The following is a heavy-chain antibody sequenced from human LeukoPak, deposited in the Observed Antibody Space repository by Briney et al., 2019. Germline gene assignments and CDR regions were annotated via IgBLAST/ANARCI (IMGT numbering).Heavy chain of an antibody. Sequence: GASVKVSCKASGYTFTNYGISWVRQAPGQGLEWMGIINPSGGSTSYAQKFQGSVTMTRDTSTSTVYMELSSLRSEDTAVYYCAREDRRVVATSPLDYWGQGTLVTVSS. CDR3: AREDRRVVATSPLDY. CDR2: INPSGGST. V-gene: IGHV1-46*01. CDR1: GYTFTNYG. J-gene: IGHJ4*02. D-gene: IGHD5-12*01.